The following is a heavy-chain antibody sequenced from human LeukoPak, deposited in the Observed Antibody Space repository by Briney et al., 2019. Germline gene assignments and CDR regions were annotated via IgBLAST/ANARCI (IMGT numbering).Heavy chain of an antibody. D-gene: IGHD6-6*01. J-gene: IGHJ5*02. CDR1: GYTFTSYD. CDR2: MNPNNDNR. CDR3: ARAQGVIAASGGDP. Sequence: GASVKVSCKASGYTFTSYDINWVRQATGQGLEWMGWMNPNNDNRGYAQKFQGRVTLTRNTSISTAYMELTSLTSEDTAVYYCARAQGVIAASGGDPWGQGTLVTVSS. V-gene: IGHV1-8*01.